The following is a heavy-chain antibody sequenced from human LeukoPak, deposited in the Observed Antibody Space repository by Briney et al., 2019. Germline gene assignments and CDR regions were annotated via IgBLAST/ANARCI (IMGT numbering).Heavy chain of an antibody. Sequence: PGGSLRLSCVASGFTFSNYGMHWVRQAPGKGLEWVAVIWSDESNKYYADSVKGRFTISRDNFKNTLYLHMNRLRAEDTTVYYCARGVVGATTGWYFDLWGRGTLVTVSS. V-gene: IGHV3-33*01. J-gene: IGHJ2*01. CDR1: GFTFSNYG. D-gene: IGHD1-26*01. CDR3: ARGVVGATTGWYFDL. CDR2: IWSDESNK.